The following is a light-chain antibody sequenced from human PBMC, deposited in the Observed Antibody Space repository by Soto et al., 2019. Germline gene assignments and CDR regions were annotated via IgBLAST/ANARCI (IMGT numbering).Light chain of an antibody. Sequence: DIQMTQSPSSLSASVGDRVTITCRASQSISIYLNWYQHKPGKAPKLLIYTASSLQSGVPSRFSGSGSGTDFTLTISSLQPEDFATYYCQQSYTSLYTFGQGTKLEIK. V-gene: IGKV1-39*01. CDR1: QSISIY. CDR3: QQSYTSLYT. CDR2: TAS. J-gene: IGKJ2*01.